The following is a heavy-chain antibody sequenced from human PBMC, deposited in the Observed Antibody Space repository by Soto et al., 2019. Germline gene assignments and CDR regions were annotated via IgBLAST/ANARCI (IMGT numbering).Heavy chain of an antibody. CDR1: GFTFSSYA. V-gene: IGHV3-23*01. Sequence: EVQLLESGGGLVQPGGSLRLSCAASGFTFSSYAMSWVRQAPGKGLEWVSAISGSGGSTYYADSVKGRFTISRDNSKITLYMQMNSLRAEDTAVYYCAKSSKYSVSYYGWYFDLWGRGTLVTVSS. J-gene: IGHJ2*01. CDR2: ISGSGGST. CDR3: AKSSKYSVSYYGWYFDL. D-gene: IGHD1-26*01.